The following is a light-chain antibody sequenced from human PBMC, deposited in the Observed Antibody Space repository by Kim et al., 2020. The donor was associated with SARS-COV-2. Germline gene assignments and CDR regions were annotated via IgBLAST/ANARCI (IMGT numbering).Light chain of an antibody. Sequence: QSVNISCTGTSSDVGGYNYVSWYQQHPGKAPKLMIYEVSKRPSGVPDRFSGSKSGNTASLTVSGLQAEDEADYYCSSYAGSNNFEVFGTGTKVTVL. CDR3: SSYAGSNNFEV. CDR1: SSDVGGYNY. V-gene: IGLV2-8*01. J-gene: IGLJ1*01. CDR2: EVS.